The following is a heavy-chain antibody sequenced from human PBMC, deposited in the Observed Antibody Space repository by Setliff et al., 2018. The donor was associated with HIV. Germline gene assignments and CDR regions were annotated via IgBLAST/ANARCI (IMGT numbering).Heavy chain of an antibody. V-gene: IGHV4-61*09. CDR3: ACRYYDLWSNYYTGIPY. J-gene: IGHJ4*02. CDR1: GGSISSDTFY. CDR2: VYARGNT. D-gene: IGHD3-3*01. Sequence: PSETLSLTCTVSGGSISSDTFYWSWIRQPAGKGLEWIGHVYARGNTNYNPSLKSRVTISLDTSRNQFSLKLTSMTAADTSVYYCACRYYDLWSNYYTGIPYWGQGTLVTVSS.